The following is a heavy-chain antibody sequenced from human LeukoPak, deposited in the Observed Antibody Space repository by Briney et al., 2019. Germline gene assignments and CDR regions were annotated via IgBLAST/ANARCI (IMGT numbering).Heavy chain of an antibody. D-gene: IGHD2-8*01. J-gene: IGHJ3*02. CDR1: GGSISSYY. CDR2: IYYSGST. CDR3: ARDRGLIEAFDI. V-gene: IGHV4-59*01. Sequence: PSETLSLTCTVSGGSISSYYWSWIRQPPGKGLEWIGYIYYSGSTNYNPSLKSRVTISVDTYKNQFSLKLSSVTAADTAVYYCARDRGLIEAFDIWGQGTMVTVSS.